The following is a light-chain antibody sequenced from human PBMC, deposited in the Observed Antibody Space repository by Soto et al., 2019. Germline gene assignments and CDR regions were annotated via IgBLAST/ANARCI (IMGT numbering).Light chain of an antibody. CDR2: AAS. V-gene: IGKV3D-15*01. J-gene: IGKJ5*01. CDR3: QQHNQWPIT. Sequence: RVMTQSPDTLSVSPGERATLSCRASETVRSNLAWYQQKPGQAPRLLIYAASTGATGIPARFIGNGSGTEFTLTISSLQSEDSAVYYCQQHNQWPITFGQGTRLEIK. CDR1: ETVRSN.